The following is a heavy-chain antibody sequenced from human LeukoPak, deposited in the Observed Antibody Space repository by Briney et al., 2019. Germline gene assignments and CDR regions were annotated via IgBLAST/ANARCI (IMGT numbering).Heavy chain of an antibody. CDR2: INPSGGST. CDR3: ARDRGNGPLDY. D-gene: IGHD3-10*01. V-gene: IGHV1-46*01. CDR1: GYTFTSYY. Sequence: ASVKVSCKASGYTFTSYYMHWVRQAPGQGLEWMGIINPSGGSTSYGQKFQGRVTMPRDTSTSTVYMELSSLRSEDTAVYYCARDRGNGPLDYWGQGTLVTVSS. J-gene: IGHJ4*02.